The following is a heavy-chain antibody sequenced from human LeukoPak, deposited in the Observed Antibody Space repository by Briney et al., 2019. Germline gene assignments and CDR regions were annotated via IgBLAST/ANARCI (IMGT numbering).Heavy chain of an antibody. CDR2: ISGSGGST. D-gene: IGHD6-19*01. V-gene: IGHV3-23*01. CDR1: GFTFSSYG. CDR3: AKDGWVTKIMYYMDV. Sequence: GGSLRLSCAASGFTFSSYGMSWVRQAPGKGLEWVSAISGSGGSTYYADSVKGRFTISRDNSKNTLYLQMNSLRAEDTAVYYCAKDGWVTKIMYYMDVWGKGTTVTISS. J-gene: IGHJ6*03.